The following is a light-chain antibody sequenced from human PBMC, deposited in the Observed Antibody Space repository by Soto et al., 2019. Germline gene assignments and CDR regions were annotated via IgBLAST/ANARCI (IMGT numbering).Light chain of an antibody. V-gene: IGKV3-20*01. CDR1: QSVSSSY. CDR2: GAS. CDR3: QQYGRSLGT. Sequence: EIVLTQSPGTLSLSPGERATLSCRASQSVSSSYLAWYQQKPGQAPRLLIYGASSRATGIPDRFSGSGSGTDFTRTFSRLEPEDFAVYYCQQYGRSLGTFGQGTKVEIK. J-gene: IGKJ1*01.